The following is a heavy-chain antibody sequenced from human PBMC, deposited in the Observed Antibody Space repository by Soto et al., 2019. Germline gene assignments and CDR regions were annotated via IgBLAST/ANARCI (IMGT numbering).Heavy chain of an antibody. Sequence: SEALSLTCAVYGGSFSGYYWSWIRQPPGKGLEWIGEINHSGSTNYNPSLKSRVTISVDTSKNQFSLKLSSVTAADTAVYYCARVRIVVVPAAPYYYGMDVWGQGTTVTVS. CDR1: GGSFSGYY. V-gene: IGHV4-34*01. J-gene: IGHJ6*02. CDR3: ARVRIVVVPAAPYYYGMDV. CDR2: INHSGST. D-gene: IGHD2-2*01.